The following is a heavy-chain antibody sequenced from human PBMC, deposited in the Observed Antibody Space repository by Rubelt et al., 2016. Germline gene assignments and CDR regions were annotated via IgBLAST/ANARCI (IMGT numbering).Heavy chain of an antibody. D-gene: IGHD6-13*01. CDR2: IIPILGIA. CDR3: AVGRIAAAGSDAFDI. CDR1: TFSSYA. Sequence: TFSSYAISWVRQAPGQGLEWMGGIIPILGIANYAQKFQGRVTITADKSTSTAYMELSSLRSEDTAVYYCAVGRIAAAGSDAFDIWGQGTMVTVSS. V-gene: IGHV1-69*10. J-gene: IGHJ3*02.